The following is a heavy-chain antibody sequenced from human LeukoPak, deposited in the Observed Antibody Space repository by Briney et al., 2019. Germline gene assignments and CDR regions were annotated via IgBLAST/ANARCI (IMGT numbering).Heavy chain of an antibody. V-gene: IGHV1-2*02. CDR2: INPNSGGT. Sequence: ASVKVSCKASGYTFTGYYMHWVRQAPGQGLEWMGWINPNSGGTNYAQKFQGRVTMTEDTSTDTAYMELSSLRSEDTAVYYCATGGGICSSTSCRPYYYGMDVWGKGTTVTVSS. CDR1: GYTFTGYY. J-gene: IGHJ6*04. CDR3: ATGGGICSSTSCRPYYYGMDV. D-gene: IGHD2-2*01.